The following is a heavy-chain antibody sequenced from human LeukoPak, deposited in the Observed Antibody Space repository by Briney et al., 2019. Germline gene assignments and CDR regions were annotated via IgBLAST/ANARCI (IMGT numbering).Heavy chain of an antibody. V-gene: IGHV3-53*01. CDR2: IYSGGTK. D-gene: IGHD3-10*01. Sequence: GGSLRLSCAASGFTVSSNFMSWVRQAPGKGLEWVSVIYSGGTKYYADSLKGRFTISRDSSKNTLYLQMNSLRADDTAVYYCARLIRGSGTYFNYEYFQHWGQGTLVTVSS. CDR1: GFTVSSNF. CDR3: ARLIRGSGTYFNYEYFQH. J-gene: IGHJ1*01.